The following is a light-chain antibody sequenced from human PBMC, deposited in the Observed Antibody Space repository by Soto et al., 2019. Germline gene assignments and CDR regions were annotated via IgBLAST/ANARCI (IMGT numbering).Light chain of an antibody. CDR1: QSISNSY. CDR2: DAS. V-gene: IGKV3-11*01. J-gene: IGKJ2*01. CDR3: QQRSNWPPGYT. Sequence: EIVLTQSPGTLSLSPGQRATLSCRASQSISNSYLAWYQQKPGQAPRLLIYDASNRATGIPARFSGSGSGTDFTLTISSLEPEDFAVYYCQQRSNWPPGYTFGQGTKLEIK.